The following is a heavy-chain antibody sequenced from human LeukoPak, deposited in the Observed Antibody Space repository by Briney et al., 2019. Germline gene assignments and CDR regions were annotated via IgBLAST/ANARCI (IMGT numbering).Heavy chain of an antibody. V-gene: IGHV1-69*05. CDR1: GGTFSSYA. CDR3: AGVTHIVGATIEAKNWFEP. Sequence: SVKVSCKASGGTFSSYAISWVRQAPGQGLEWMRGIIPIFGTANYAQKFQGRVTITTDESTSTAYMELSSLRSEDTAAYYCAGVTHIVGATIEAKNWFEPWGQGTLVTVSS. D-gene: IGHD1-26*01. J-gene: IGHJ5*02. CDR2: IIPIFGTA.